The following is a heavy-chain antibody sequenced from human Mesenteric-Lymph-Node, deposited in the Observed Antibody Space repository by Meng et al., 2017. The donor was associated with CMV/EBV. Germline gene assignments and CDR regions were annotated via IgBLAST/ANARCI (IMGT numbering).Heavy chain of an antibody. J-gene: IGHJ3*02. D-gene: IGHD6-6*01. CDR1: GFILGHYA. V-gene: IGHV3-23*03. CDR3: AKGARWSSSSGDAFDI. CDR2: IYSVGDPA. Sequence: GESLKISCEASGFILGHYAMSWVRQAPGRGLEWVSIIYSVGDPAYYGDSVKGRFTISRDNSKNTLYLQMNSLRAEDTAVYYCAKGARWSSSSGDAFDIWGQGTMVTVSS.